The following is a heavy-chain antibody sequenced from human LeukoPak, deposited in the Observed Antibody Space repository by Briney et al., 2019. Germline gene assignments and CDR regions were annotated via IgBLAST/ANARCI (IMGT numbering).Heavy chain of an antibody. D-gene: IGHD3-10*01. CDR2: ISERGGTT. J-gene: IGHJ4*02. CDR3: AKRGVVIRGLLVIGYHQEAYHYDF. Sequence: HTGGSLRLSCVVSGISLSNYAMTWVRQAPGKGLEWVSYISERGGTTTYADSVKGRFTISRDTSLNTLYLQMNNLRPEGTAVYFCAKRGVVIRGLLVIGYHQEAYHYDFWGQGVLVTVSS. V-gene: IGHV3-23*01. CDR1: GISLSNYA.